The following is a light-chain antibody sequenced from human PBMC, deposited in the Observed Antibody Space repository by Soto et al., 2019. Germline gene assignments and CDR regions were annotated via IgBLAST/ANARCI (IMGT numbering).Light chain of an antibody. V-gene: IGLV2-8*01. CDR1: SSDVGGYKY. Sequence: QSALTQPPSASGSPGQSVTISCTGTSSDVGGYKYVSWYQQHPGKAPKLMIFEVNKRPSVVPDRFSGSKSGNTASLTVSGLQAEDEADYYCSSYAGINNLGVFGTGTKVTVL. CDR3: SSYAGINNLGV. J-gene: IGLJ1*01. CDR2: EVN.